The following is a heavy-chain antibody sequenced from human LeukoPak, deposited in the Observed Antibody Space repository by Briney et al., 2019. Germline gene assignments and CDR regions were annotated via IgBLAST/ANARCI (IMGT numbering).Heavy chain of an antibody. J-gene: IGHJ4*02. D-gene: IGHD4-23*01. CDR1: GCYFSRYA. V-gene: IGHV3-23*01. Sequence: GGSLRLSCAASGCYFSRYAMSWVRQAPGMGLEWVASISVSGGGANYADSVKGRSTISRDTSKNMLYLQIIGLGADATAVYLCANGGGHSEADDWGQGTLVTVSS. CDR3: ANGGGHSEADD. CDR2: ISVSGGGA.